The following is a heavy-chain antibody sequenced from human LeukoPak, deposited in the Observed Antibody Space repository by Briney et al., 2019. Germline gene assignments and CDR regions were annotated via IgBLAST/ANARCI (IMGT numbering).Heavy chain of an antibody. CDR1: GGSISSGGYY. D-gene: IGHD2-2*01. V-gene: IGHV4-31*03. Sequence: SQTLSLTCTVSGGSISSGGYYWSWIRQHPGKGLEWIGYIYYSGSTYYNPSLKSRVTISVDTSKNQFSLKLSSATAADTAVYYCARDHAAIAPGLGMDVWGKGTTVTVSS. CDR2: IYYSGST. J-gene: IGHJ6*04. CDR3: ARDHAAIAPGLGMDV.